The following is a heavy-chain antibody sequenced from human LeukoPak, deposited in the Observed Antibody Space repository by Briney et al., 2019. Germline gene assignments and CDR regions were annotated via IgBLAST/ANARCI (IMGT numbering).Heavy chain of an antibody. Sequence: PGGSLRLSCAASGFTVSSNYMSWVRQAPGKGLEWVSVIYSGGSTYYADSVKGRFTISRDNSKNTLYLQMNSLRAEDTAVYYCYYGSGSYHLDYWGQGTLVTVSS. CDR1: GFTVSSNY. V-gene: IGHV3-53*01. D-gene: IGHD3-10*01. J-gene: IGHJ4*02. CDR2: IYSGGST. CDR3: YYGSGSYHLDY.